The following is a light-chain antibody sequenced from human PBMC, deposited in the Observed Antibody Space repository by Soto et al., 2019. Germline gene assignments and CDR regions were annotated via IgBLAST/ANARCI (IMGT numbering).Light chain of an antibody. CDR1: QSVSSSY. CDR2: GAS. CDR3: QQYDSSTLT. J-gene: IGKJ4*01. V-gene: IGKV3-20*01. Sequence: EIVLTQSPGTLSLSPGERATLSCRASQSVSSSYLAWYQQKPGQAPRLLIFGASNRATGIPDRFSGSGSGTDFTLTISRLEPEDVAVYSCQQYDSSTLTFGGGTKVEIK.